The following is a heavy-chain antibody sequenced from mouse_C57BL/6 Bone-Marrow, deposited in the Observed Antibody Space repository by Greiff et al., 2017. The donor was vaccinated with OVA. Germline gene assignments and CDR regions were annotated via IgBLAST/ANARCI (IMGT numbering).Heavy chain of an antibody. CDR3: TTRTAQATGFAY. D-gene: IGHD3-2*02. CDR2: IDPENGDT. Sequence: EVKVVESGAELVRPGASVKLSCTASGFNIKDDYMHWVKQRPEQGLEWIGWIDPENGDTESASKFQGKATITADTSSNTAYLQLSSLTSEDTAVYYCTTRTAQATGFAYWGQGTLVTVSA. CDR1: GFNIKDDY. V-gene: IGHV14-4*01. J-gene: IGHJ3*01.